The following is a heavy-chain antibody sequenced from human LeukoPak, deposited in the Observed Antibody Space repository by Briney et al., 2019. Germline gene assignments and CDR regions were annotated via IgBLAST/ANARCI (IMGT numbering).Heavy chain of an antibody. Sequence: SETLSLTCTVSGGSISSYYWSWIRQPPGKGLEWIGYIYYSGSTNYNPSLKSRVTISVDTSKNQFSLKLSPVTAADTAVYYCARHPYYYYGMDVWGQGTTVTVSS. CDR1: GGSISSYY. J-gene: IGHJ6*02. V-gene: IGHV4-59*08. CDR3: ARHPYYYYGMDV. CDR2: IYYSGST.